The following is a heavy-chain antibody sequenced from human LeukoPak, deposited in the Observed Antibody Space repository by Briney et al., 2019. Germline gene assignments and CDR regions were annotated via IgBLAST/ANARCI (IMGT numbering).Heavy chain of an antibody. CDR3: ARENVLYCGGDCATYAFDI. Sequence: SETLSLTCTVSGGSISSGSYYWSWIRQPAGKGLEWIGRIYTSGSTNYNPSLKSPVTISVDTSKNQFSLKLSSVTAADTAVYYCARENVLYCGGDCATYAFDIWGQGTMVTVSS. J-gene: IGHJ3*02. CDR1: GGSISSGSYY. V-gene: IGHV4-61*02. CDR2: IYTSGST. D-gene: IGHD2-21*02.